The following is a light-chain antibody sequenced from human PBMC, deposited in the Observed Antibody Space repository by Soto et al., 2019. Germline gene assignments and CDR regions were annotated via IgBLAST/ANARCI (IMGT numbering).Light chain of an antibody. J-gene: IGKJ2*01. V-gene: IGKV1-5*01. CDR1: QSISSW. CDR3: QQYNSYSPST. Sequence: DIQMTQSPSTLSASVGDRVTITCRASQSISSWLAWYQQKPGKAPKLLIYDASSLESGVPSRFSGSRSGTEVTLTISSLQPDDFAAYYCQQYNSYSPSTFGQGTKLEIK. CDR2: DAS.